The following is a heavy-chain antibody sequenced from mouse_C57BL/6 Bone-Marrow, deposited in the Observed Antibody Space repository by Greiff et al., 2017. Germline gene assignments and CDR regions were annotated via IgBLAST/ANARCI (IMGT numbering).Heavy chain of an antibody. J-gene: IGHJ3*01. V-gene: IGHV14-4*01. CDR3: TTRGSSSGWFAY. CDR1: GFNIKDDY. D-gene: IGHD1-1*01. CDR2: IDPENGDT. Sequence: VQLQQSGAELAKPGASVKLSCTASGFNIKDDYMHWVKQRPEQGLEWIGWIDPENGDTEYASKFQGKATITADTSSNTAYLQLSSLTSEDTAVYYCTTRGSSSGWFAYWGQGTLVTVSA.